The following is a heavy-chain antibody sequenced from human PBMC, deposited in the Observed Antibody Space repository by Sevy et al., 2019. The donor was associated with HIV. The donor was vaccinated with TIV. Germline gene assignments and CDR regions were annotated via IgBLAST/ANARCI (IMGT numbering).Heavy chain of an antibody. Sequence: ASVKVSCKASGGTFSSYAISWVRQAPGQGLEWMGGIIPIFGTANYAQKFQGRVTITADESTSTAYMELNSLRAEDTAVYYCAKDPNSSSWSYYYYGMDVWGQGTTVTVSS. J-gene: IGHJ6*02. CDR3: AKDPNSSSWSYYYYGMDV. CDR2: IIPIFGTA. CDR1: GGTFSSYA. D-gene: IGHD6-13*01. V-gene: IGHV1-69*13.